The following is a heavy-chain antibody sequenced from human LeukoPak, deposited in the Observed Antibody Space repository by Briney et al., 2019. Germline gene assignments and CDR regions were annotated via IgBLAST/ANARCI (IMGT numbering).Heavy chain of an antibody. V-gene: IGHV3-23*01. D-gene: IGHD4-17*01. Sequence: PGGSLRLSCAASGFTFSSYAMSWVRQAPGKGLEWVSAISGSGGSTYYADSVKGRFTISRDNSKNTLYLQMNSLRAEDTAVYYCAKDLISTVTTYYYYGMDVWGQGTTVTVSS. CDR3: AKDLISTVTTYYYYGMDV. J-gene: IGHJ6*02. CDR2: ISGSGGST. CDR1: GFTFSSYA.